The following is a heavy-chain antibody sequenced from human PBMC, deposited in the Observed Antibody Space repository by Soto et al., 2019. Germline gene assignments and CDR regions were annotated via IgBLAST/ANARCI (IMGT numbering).Heavy chain of an antibody. CDR1: GSTFSSYW. D-gene: IGHD1-26*01. V-gene: IGHV3-74*01. Sequence: GVSLRLSCAASGSTFSSYWMHWVRQAPGEGLVWVSRISSDGSSTNYADSVKGRFTISRDNAKNTLYLQMNSLRAEDTAVYYCTRVGGSVSGMDVWGQGTTVTVSS. CDR3: TRVGGSVSGMDV. J-gene: IGHJ6*02. CDR2: ISSDGSST.